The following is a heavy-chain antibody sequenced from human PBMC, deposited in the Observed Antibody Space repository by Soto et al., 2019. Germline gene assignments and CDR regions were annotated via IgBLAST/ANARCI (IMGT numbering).Heavy chain of an antibody. CDR3: ASDRSSSWYYYGMDV. J-gene: IGHJ6*02. CDR2: IYYSGST. V-gene: IGHV4-59*01. D-gene: IGHD6-13*01. Sequence: SETLSLTCTVSGGSISTYYWSWIRQPPGKGLEWIGYIYYSGSTSYNPSLKSRVTISVDTSKNQFSLKLRSVTAADTAVYYCASDRSSSWYYYGMDVWGQGTTVTVSS. CDR1: GGSISTYY.